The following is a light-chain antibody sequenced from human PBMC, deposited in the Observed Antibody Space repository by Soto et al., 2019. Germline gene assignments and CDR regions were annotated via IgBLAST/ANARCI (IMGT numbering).Light chain of an antibody. CDR2: GNN. CDR3: ASWDDSLNGVL. J-gene: IGLJ2*01. Sequence: QSVLTQPPSASGTPRQRVTISCSGSGSNIGDNFVYWYHHLPGTAPKLLIYGNNQRPSGVPDRFSGSKSGTSASLAISGLRSEDEGDYYCASWDDSLNGVLFGGGTKLTVL. CDR1: GSNIGDNF. V-gene: IGLV1-47*02.